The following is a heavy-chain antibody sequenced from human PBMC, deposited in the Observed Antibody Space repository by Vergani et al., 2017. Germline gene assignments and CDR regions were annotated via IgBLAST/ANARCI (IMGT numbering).Heavy chain of an antibody. CDR1: GGSISSYY. D-gene: IGHD2-2*01. CDR2: IYMNGNT. CDR3: ARSTHCSGTTCLGAFDL. Sequence: QVQLQESGPGLVKPSETLSLTCTVSGGSISSYYWSWIRQPAGKGLEWIGRIYMNGNTNYNPSLKSRVAVSVDTSKNQFSLKLTSVTAADTAIYYCARSTHCSGTTCLGAFDLWGQGTMVTVSA. J-gene: IGHJ3*01. V-gene: IGHV4-4*07.